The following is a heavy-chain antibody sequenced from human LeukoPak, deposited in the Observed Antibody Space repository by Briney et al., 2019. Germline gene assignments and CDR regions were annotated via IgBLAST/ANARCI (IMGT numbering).Heavy chain of an antibody. CDR3: ARMHYYDSSGYYSAVIDY. D-gene: IGHD3-22*01. J-gene: IGHJ4*02. Sequence: SGPTLVNPTQTLTLTCTFSGFSLSTSGMCVSWIRQPPGKALEWLARIDWDDDKYYSTSLKTRLTISKDTSKNQVVLTMTNMDPVDTATYYCARMHYYDSSGYYSAVIDYWGQGTLVTVSS. CDR2: IDWDDDK. CDR1: GFSLSTSGMC. V-gene: IGHV2-70*11.